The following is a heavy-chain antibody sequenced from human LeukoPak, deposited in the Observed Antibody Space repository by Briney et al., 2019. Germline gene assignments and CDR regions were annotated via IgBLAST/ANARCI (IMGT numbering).Heavy chain of an antibody. CDR1: GGSISSGGYY. J-gene: IGHJ4*02. CDR2: IYHSGRT. V-gene: IGHV4-30-2*01. Sequence: TLSLTCTVSGGSISSGGYYWGWVRQPPGKGVEWIGYIYHSGRTYYNPSRKSRVTISEERSKNQFSLNLSSVTAADTAVYYCARVSRSSSYYFDYWGQGTLVTVSS. D-gene: IGHD6-13*01. CDR3: ARVSRSSSYYFDY.